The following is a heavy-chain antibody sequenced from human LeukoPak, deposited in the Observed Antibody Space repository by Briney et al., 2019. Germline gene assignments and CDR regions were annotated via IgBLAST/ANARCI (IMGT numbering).Heavy chain of an antibody. CDR2: ITPILGTA. Sequence: SVKVSCKASGGTFTNHALSWVRQAPGQRLEWMGRITPILGTANYSQKFQGTVTLTADKSTKTAYMELRSLRSEDTAVYYCVRDQVRFGELCPDYWGQGTLVTVSS. CDR1: GGTFTNHA. J-gene: IGHJ4*02. V-gene: IGHV1-69*04. D-gene: IGHD3-10*01. CDR3: VRDQVRFGELCPDY.